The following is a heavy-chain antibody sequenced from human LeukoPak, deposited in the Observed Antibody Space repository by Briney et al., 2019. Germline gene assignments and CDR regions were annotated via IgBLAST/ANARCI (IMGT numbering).Heavy chain of an antibody. CDR3: ARGQYYDSSGYHSH. CDR1: GYTFTGYY. D-gene: IGHD3-22*01. V-gene: IGHV1-2*02. Sequence: VGSVKVSCKASGYTFTGYYMHWARQAPGQGLEWMGWINPNSGGTNYAQKFQGRVTMTRDTSISTAYMELSRLRSDDTAVYYCARGQYYDSSGYHSHWGQGALVTVSS. CDR2: INPNSGGT. J-gene: IGHJ4*02.